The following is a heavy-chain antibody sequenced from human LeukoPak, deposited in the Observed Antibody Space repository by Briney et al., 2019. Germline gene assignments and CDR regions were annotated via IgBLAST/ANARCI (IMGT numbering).Heavy chain of an antibody. Sequence: SETLSLTCTVSGGSISSYYWSWIRQPAGKGLEGIGRIYTSGTTTYNPSLKSRVTMSVDTSTTQFSLKLRSVTAADTAVYYCARSRYSSGWYADYWGQGTLVTVSS. CDR1: GGSISSYY. CDR3: ARSRYSSGWYADY. CDR2: IYTSGTT. J-gene: IGHJ4*02. V-gene: IGHV4-4*07. D-gene: IGHD6-19*01.